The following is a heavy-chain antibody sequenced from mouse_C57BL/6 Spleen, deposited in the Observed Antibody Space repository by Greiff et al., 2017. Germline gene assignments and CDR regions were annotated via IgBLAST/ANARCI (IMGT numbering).Heavy chain of an antibody. CDR3: ARLGLLRGYFDY. Sequence: QVQLQQPGAELVKPGASVKLSCKASGYTFTSYWMQWVKQRPGQGLEWIGEIDPSDSYTNYNQKFKGKATLTVDTSSSTANMQLISLTSEDSAVYYCARLGLLRGYFDYWGQGTTLTVSS. J-gene: IGHJ2*01. D-gene: IGHD2-3*01. V-gene: IGHV1-50*01. CDR1: GYTFTSYW. CDR2: IDPSDSYT.